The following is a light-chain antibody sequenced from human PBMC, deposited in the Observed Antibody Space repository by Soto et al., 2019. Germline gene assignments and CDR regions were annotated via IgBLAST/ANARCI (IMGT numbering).Light chain of an antibody. V-gene: IGLV1-44*01. CDR1: SSNIGSNA. Sequence: QSVLTQPPSASGTPGQRVTISFSGSSSNIGSNAVNWYQQLPGTAPKLLIYDNNQGPSGVPDRFSGSKSGTSASLAISGLQSEDEADYYCAACDDSLNGVVFGGGTKVTVL. CDR2: DNN. CDR3: AACDDSLNGVV. J-gene: IGLJ2*01.